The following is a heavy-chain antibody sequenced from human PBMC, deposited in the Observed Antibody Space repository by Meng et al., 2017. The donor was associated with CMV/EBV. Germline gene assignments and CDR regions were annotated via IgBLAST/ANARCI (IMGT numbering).Heavy chain of an antibody. Sequence: GESLKISCAASGFTFSGSAMHWVRQASGKGLEWVGRIRSKANSYATAYAASVKGRFTISRDDSKNTAYLQMYSLKTEDTAVYYCTRWVTTVTTFNSVRYYGMDVWGQGTTVTVSS. CDR3: TRWVTTVTTFNSVRYYGMDV. D-gene: IGHD4-11*01. J-gene: IGHJ6*02. CDR2: IRSKANSYAT. V-gene: IGHV3-73*01. CDR1: GFTFSGSA.